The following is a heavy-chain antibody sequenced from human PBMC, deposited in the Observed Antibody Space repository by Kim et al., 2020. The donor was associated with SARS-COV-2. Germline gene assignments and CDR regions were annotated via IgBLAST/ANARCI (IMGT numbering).Heavy chain of an antibody. Sequence: GGSLRLSCAASGFTFSSYSLNWVRQAPGKGLEWVSSISTSSSYLYYADSVKGRFTISRDNARSSLYLQMNSLRVEDTAVYYCARDLGSHGPPYYLDYWGQGSLVTVSS. CDR3: ARDLGSHGPPYYLDY. D-gene: IGHD3-16*01. J-gene: IGHJ4*02. CDR2: ISTSSSYL. V-gene: IGHV3-21*01. CDR1: GFTFSSYS.